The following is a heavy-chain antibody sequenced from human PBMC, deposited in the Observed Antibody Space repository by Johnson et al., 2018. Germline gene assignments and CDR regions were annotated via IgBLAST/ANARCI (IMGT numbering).Heavy chain of an antibody. CDR2: ISSSSSYI. J-gene: IGHJ6*03. D-gene: IGHD5-18*01. V-gene: IGHV3-21*01. CDR1: GFTFSSYS. Sequence: EVQLLETGGGLVKPGGSLRLSCAASGFTFSSYSMNWVRQAPGKGLEGVSSISSSSSYIYYADPVKGRFTISRDNAKNSLYLQMNSLRAEDTEVYYCASRPSTAMARDYYYYMDVWGKGTTVTVSS. CDR3: ASRPSTAMARDYYYYMDV.